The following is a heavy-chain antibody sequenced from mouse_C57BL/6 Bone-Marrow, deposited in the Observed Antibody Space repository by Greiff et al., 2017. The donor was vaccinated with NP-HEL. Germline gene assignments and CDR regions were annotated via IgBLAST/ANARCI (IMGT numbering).Heavy chain of an antibody. CDR2: IYPSDSET. CDR1: GYTFTSYW. Sequence: VQLQQSGAELVRPGSSVKLSCKASGYTFTSYWMDWVKQRPGQGLEWIGNIYPSDSETHYNQKFKDKATLTVDKSSSTAYMQLSSLTSEDSAVYYCARGEELRSYAMDYWGQGTSVTVSS. CDR3: ARGEELRSYAMDY. D-gene: IGHD1-1*01. V-gene: IGHV1-61*01. J-gene: IGHJ4*01.